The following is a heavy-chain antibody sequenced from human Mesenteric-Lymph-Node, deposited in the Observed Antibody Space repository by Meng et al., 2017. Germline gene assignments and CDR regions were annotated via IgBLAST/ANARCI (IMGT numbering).Heavy chain of an antibody. CDR1: GFTFDDYA. Sequence: GESLKISCAASGFTFDDYAMHWVRQAPGKGLEWVSSISSGAGGTTYYADSVKGRFTISRDNSKDTVYLQMNSLRAEDTAVYYCAKDRPGGSLPIDYWGQGTLVTVSS. D-gene: IGHD3-10*01. CDR3: AKDRPGGSLPIDY. J-gene: IGHJ4*02. V-gene: IGHV3-23*01. CDR2: ISSGAGGTT.